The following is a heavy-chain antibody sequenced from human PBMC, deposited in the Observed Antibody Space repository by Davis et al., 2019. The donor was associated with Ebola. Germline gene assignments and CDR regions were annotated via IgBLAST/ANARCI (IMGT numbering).Heavy chain of an antibody. V-gene: IGHV3-23*01. D-gene: IGHD3-22*01. CDR2: ISGSGGST. CDR3: AKMALTYYYDRSGYGGTYYFDY. Sequence: GGSLRLSCVASGFTFSSSAMSWVRQAPGQRLGWVSTISGSGGSTYSADSVKGRFTISRDNSKNTLYLQMNSLRAEDTAVYYCAKMALTYYYDRSGYGGTYYFDYWGQGTLVTVSS. J-gene: IGHJ4*02. CDR1: GFTFSSSA.